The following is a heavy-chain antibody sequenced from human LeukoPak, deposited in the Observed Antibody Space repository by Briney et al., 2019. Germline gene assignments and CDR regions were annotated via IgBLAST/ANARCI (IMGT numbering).Heavy chain of an antibody. D-gene: IGHD2-8*01. V-gene: IGHV6-1*01. CDR1: GDSVSSNSAA. CDR2: TYYRSKWYN. Sequence: SQTLSLTCAISGDSVSSNSAAWNWTRQSPSRGLEWLGRTYYRSKWYNDCAVSVKSRITINPDTSKNQFSLQLNSVTPEDTAVYYCARATVLLLKNYGMDAWGKGTTVTVSS. CDR3: ARATVLLLKNYGMDA. J-gene: IGHJ6*04.